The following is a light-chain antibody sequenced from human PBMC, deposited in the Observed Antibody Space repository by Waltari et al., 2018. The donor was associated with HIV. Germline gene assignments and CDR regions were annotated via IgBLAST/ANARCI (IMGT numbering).Light chain of an antibody. CDR3: SSYTSSRTLV. CDR1: SSDVGGYNY. Sequence: QSALTQPASVSGSPGQSITISCTGTSSDVGGYNYVSWYQQHPDKAPKLVIFEVNKRPSGVSNRFSGSKSGNTASLTISGLQAEDEAVYYCSSYTSSRTLVFGGGTKLTVL. J-gene: IGLJ3*02. V-gene: IGLV2-14*01. CDR2: EVN.